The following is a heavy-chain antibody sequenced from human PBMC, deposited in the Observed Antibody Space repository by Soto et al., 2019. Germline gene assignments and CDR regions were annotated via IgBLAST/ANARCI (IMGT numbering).Heavy chain of an antibody. J-gene: IGHJ4*02. CDR3: ARMFPANYYDSSGWFDY. D-gene: IGHD3-22*01. V-gene: IGHV2-70*01. Sequence: SGPTLVNPTQTLTLTCTFSGFSLSTSGMCVSWIRQPPGKALEWLALIDWDDDKYYSTSLKTRLTISKDTSKNQVVLTMTNVDPVDTATYYCARMFPANYYDSSGWFDYWGQGTLVTVSS. CDR2: IDWDDDK. CDR1: GFSLSTSGMC.